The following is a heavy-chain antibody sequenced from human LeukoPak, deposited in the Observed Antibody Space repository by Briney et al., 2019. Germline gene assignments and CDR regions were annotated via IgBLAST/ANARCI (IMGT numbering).Heavy chain of an antibody. J-gene: IGHJ4*01. V-gene: IGHV3-66*02. CDR1: AINVTTNY. CDR2: IYGDIAA. Sequence: GGSLRLSCAASAINVTTNYMTWIRQAPGKGLEWVSLIYGDIAAHTTESVRGRFIISRDSLKNTLFIQMNSQRAEDTAVYYCVSSTGQQFIPYDYWGHGTHVTVSS. CDR3: VSSTGQQFIPYDY. D-gene: IGHD6-13*01.